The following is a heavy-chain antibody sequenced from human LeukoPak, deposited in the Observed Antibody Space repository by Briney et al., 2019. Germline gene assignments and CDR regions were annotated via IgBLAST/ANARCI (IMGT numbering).Heavy chain of an antibody. D-gene: IGHD6-19*01. J-gene: IGHJ4*02. CDR1: SDSISSYY. Sequence: SETLSLTCTVSSDSISSYYWSWLRQPPGKGLEWIGYIYYSGSTNYNPSLKSRLTISVDTSKNQLSLKLSSVTAVDTSVYYCARAKKAVAGFFDYWGQGTLVTVSS. V-gene: IGHV4-59*01. CDR2: IYYSGST. CDR3: ARAKKAVAGFFDY.